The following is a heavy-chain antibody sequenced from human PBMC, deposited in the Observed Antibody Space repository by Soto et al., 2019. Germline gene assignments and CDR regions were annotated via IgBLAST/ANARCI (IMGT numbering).Heavy chain of an antibody. J-gene: IGHJ5*02. CDR3: ARGGAVVVPGAVDRHNWFDP. D-gene: IGHD2-2*01. CDR1: GGTFSSYS. V-gene: IGHV1-69*02. Sequence: QVQLVQSGAEVKKPGSSVKVSCEASGGTFSSYSFSWVRQAPGQGLEWMGRVIPILGMANYAQKFQGRVKITAAKSTSTVYMEMSSLRSEDTAVYYCARGGAVVVPGAVDRHNWFDPWGQGTLVTVSS. CDR2: VIPILGMA.